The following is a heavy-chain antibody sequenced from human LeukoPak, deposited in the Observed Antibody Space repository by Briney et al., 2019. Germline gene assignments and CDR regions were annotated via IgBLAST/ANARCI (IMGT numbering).Heavy chain of an antibody. V-gene: IGHV1-2*02. CDR3: ARGPHIDYFDY. Sequence: GASVKVSCKAAGYTFTGYDMHWVRQGPGQGVEWMGWINPKSGGTNYAQKFQGRVIMTRDTSITTAYMELSRLRSDDTAVYYCARGPHIDYFDYWGQGALVTVSS. CDR1: GYTFTGYD. D-gene: IGHD2-21*01. J-gene: IGHJ4*02. CDR2: INPKSGGT.